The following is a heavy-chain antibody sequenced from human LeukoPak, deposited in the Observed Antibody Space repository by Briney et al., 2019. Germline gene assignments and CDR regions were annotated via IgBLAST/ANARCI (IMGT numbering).Heavy chain of an antibody. Sequence: GASVKVSCKASGGTFSSYAISWVRQAPGQGLEWMGRIIPILGIANYAQKFQGRVTITADKSTSTAYMELSSLRSEDTAVYYCVRDPNHDYAGVVPQKDAFDIWGQGTMVTVSS. D-gene: IGHD4-17*01. CDR2: IIPILGIA. CDR3: VRDPNHDYAGVVPQKDAFDI. J-gene: IGHJ3*02. V-gene: IGHV1-69*04. CDR1: GGTFSSYA.